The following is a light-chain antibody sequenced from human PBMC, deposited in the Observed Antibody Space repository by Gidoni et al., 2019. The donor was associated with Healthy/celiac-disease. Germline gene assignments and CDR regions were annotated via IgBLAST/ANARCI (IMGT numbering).Light chain of an antibody. V-gene: IGKV3-15*01. CDR3: QHYNNWPPWT. CDR2: GAS. Sequence: EIVMTQSPAPLSVSPGERATLSCRASQSVSGNLAWYQQKAGQAPMLLIYGASTRATGIPARFSGSGSGTEFTLTISSLQSEDFAVYYCQHYNNWPPWTFGQGTKVEIK. J-gene: IGKJ1*01. CDR1: QSVSGN.